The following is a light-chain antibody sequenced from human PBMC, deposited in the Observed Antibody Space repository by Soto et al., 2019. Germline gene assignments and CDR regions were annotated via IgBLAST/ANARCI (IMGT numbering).Light chain of an antibody. V-gene: IGLV2-14*01. CDR2: EVT. J-gene: IGLJ2*01. CDR3: SSYTSTKVL. CDR1: RSDVGAYNY. Sequence: QSALTQPASVSGSPGQSIAISCTGTRSDVGAYNYVSWYQQHPGKAPKLMISEVTNRPSGVSDRFSGSKSGNTASLTISGLQAEDEADYYCSSYTSTKVLFGGGTKLTVL.